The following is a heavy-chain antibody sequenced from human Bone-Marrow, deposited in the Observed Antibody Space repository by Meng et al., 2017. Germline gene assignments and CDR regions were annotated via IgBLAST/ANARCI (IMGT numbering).Heavy chain of an antibody. CDR2: ISSSGSTI. CDR1: GFTFSDYY. Sequence: GESLKISCAASGFTFSDYYMSWIRQAPGKGLEWVSYISSSGSTIYYADSVKGRFTISRDNAKNSLYLQMNSLRAEDTAVYYCAKGDTAMVTTYWGQGTLVTVSS. V-gene: IGHV3-11*04. CDR3: AKGDTAMVTTY. D-gene: IGHD5-18*01. J-gene: IGHJ4*02.